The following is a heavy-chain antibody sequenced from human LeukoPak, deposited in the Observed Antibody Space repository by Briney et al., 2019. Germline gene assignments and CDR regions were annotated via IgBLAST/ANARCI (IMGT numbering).Heavy chain of an antibody. CDR2: IYYSGST. CDR1: GGSISSSSYY. J-gene: IGHJ6*02. V-gene: IGHV4-39*01. Sequence: SETLSLTCTVSGGSISSSSYYWGWIRQPPGKGLEWIGSIYYSGSTYYNPSLKSRVTIFVDTSKNQFSLKLSSVTAADTAVYYCEGSGSYREVYYYYGMDVWGQGTTVTVSS. CDR3: EGSGSYREVYYYYGMDV. D-gene: IGHD3-16*02.